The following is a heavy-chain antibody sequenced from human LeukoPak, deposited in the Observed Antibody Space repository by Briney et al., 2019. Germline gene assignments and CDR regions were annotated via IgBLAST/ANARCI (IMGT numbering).Heavy chain of an antibody. CDR3: AREPGIGYAFDI. J-gene: IGHJ3*02. CDR2: IKEDGSEK. CDR1: GFTFVSSW. V-gene: IGHV3-7*01. Sequence: GGSLRLSCVVSGFTFVSSWMTWVRQAPGKGLEWVANIKEDGSEKHYVDSVKGRFTISRDNAKNSLYLQMNSLRAEDTAVYYCAREPGIGYAFDIWGQGTMVTVSS. D-gene: IGHD3-10*01.